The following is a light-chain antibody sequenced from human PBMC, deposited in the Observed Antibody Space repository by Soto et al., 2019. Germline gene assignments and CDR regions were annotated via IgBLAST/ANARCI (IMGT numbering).Light chain of an antibody. V-gene: IGLV8-61*01. CDR3: ALYVGSGTVV. Sequence: QTVVSQEPSFSVSPGETVTLTCGLTSASVLTSYYPSWYQQTPGQAPRTLIYSTNIRSSGVPDRFSGSILGNKAALTITGAQADDESDYYYALYVGSGTVVFRGGTKLTVL. CDR2: STN. CDR1: SASVLTSYY. J-gene: IGLJ2*01.